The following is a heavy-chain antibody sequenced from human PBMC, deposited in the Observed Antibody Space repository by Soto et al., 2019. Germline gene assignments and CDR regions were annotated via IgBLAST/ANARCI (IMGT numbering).Heavy chain of an antibody. J-gene: IGHJ4*02. Sequence: QVQLVESGGGVVQPGRSLRLSCAASGFTFSSYAMHWVRQAPGKGLEWLAVITYDGSNKYYADSVKGRFTISRDNSKNTLYLQMNSLRAEDTAVDYCARDWTMVLGVLPVYWGQGTLVTVSS. CDR2: ITYDGSNK. CDR1: GFTFSSYA. CDR3: ARDWTMVLGVLPVY. V-gene: IGHV3-30-3*01. D-gene: IGHD3-10*01.